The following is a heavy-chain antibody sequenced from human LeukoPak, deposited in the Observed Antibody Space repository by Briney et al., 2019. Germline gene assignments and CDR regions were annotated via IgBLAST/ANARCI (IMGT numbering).Heavy chain of an antibody. D-gene: IGHD2-21*02. CDR2: INPSGGGT. V-gene: IGHV1-46*01. CDR1: GYTFTSYY. J-gene: IGHJ4*02. Sequence: ASVKVSCKASGYTFTSYYMHWVRQAPGQGLEWMGIINPSGGGTSYAQKFQGRVTMTRDTSTSTVYMELSSLRSEDTAVYYCARLLTHYCGGDCYSERQNDYWGQGTLVTVSS. CDR3: ARLLTHYCGGDCYSERQNDY.